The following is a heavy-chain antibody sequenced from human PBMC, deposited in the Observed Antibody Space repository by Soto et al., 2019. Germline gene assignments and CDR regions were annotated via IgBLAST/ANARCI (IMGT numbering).Heavy chain of an antibody. CDR3: ARAAEYYYDSSGFGT. D-gene: IGHD3-22*01. CDR2: IYYSGST. J-gene: IGHJ5*02. CDR1: GGSISSGDYY. V-gene: IGHV4-30-4*01. Sequence: SETLSLTCTVSGGSISSGDYYWSWIRQPPGKGLEWIGYIYYSGSTYYNPSLKSRVTISVDTSKNQFSLKLSSVTAADTAVYYCARAAEYYYDSSGFGTWGQGTLVTVSS.